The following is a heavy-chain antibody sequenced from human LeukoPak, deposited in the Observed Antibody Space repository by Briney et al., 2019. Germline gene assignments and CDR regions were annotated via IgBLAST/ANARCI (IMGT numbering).Heavy chain of an antibody. D-gene: IGHD6-19*01. CDR3: ARADQYSSGWYFDY. V-gene: IGHV1-18*01. CDR2: ISAYNGNA. CDR1: GYTFTSYG. Sequence: GASVKVSCKASGYTFTSYGISWVRQAPGQGLEWMGWISAYNGNANYAQKLQGRVTMTTDTSTSTAYMELRSLRSDDTAVYYCARADQYSSGWYFDYWGQETLVTVSS. J-gene: IGHJ4*02.